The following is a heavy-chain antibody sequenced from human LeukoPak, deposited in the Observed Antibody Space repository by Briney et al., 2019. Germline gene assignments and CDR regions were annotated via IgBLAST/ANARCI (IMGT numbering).Heavy chain of an antibody. Sequence: PSETLSLTCTVSGYSISTGYYWGWIRQPPGKGLEWIGSIYHSGTTYYNPSLKSRVTISVDTSKNQFSLKLSSVTAADTAVYYCARGATFYDYVWGSYRSNWFDPWGQGTLVTVSS. CDR1: GYSISTGYY. CDR3: ARGATFYDYVWGSYRSNWFDP. J-gene: IGHJ5*02. V-gene: IGHV4-38-2*02. D-gene: IGHD3-16*02. CDR2: IYHSGTT.